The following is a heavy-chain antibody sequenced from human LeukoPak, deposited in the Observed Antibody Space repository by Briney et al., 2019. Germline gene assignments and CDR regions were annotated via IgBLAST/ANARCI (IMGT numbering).Heavy chain of an antibody. CDR2: ISYDGSNK. D-gene: IGHD3-22*01. J-gene: IGHJ4*02. CDR1: GFTFSSYG. Sequence: GGSLRLSCAASGFTFSSYGMHWVRQAPGKGLEWVAVISYDGSNKYYADSVKGRFTISRDDSKNTLYLQMNSLRAEDTAVYYCAKDLVVNILGYWGQGTLVTVSS. V-gene: IGHV3-30*18. CDR3: AKDLVVNILGY.